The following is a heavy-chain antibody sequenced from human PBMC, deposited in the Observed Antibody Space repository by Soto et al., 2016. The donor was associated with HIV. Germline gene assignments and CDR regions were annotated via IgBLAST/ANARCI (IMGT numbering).Heavy chain of an antibody. CDR3: ARGSTWKNFED. D-gene: IGHD1-1*01. CDR2: IYHNGNS. V-gene: IGHV4-31*03. Sequence: QMQLQESGPGLVKPSQTLSLTCTVSGGSITSGGYHWNWIRQRPGKGLEWIGYIYHNGNSYYSPSLKSRVSISVDTSSNQFSLQLSSVTAADTAVFFCARGSTWKNFEDWGQGTLVTVSS. CDR1: GGSITSGGYH. J-gene: IGHJ4*02.